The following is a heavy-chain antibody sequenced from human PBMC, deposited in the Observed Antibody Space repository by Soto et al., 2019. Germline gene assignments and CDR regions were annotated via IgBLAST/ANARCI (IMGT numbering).Heavy chain of an antibody. J-gene: IGHJ4*02. V-gene: IGHV1-18*01. CDR2: ISAYNGNT. D-gene: IGHD3-22*01. Sequence: ASVKVSCKASGYTFTSYGISWVRQAPGQGLEWMGWISAYNGNTNYAQKLQGRVTMTTDTSTSTAYMELRRLRSDDTAVYYCVREPYDSSGYLFDYRAQRTLVTGSS. CDR1: GYTFTSYG. CDR3: VREPYDSSGYLFDY.